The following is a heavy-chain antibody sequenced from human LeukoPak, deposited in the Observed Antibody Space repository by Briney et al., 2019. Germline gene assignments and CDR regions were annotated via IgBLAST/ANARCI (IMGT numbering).Heavy chain of an antibody. Sequence: GGSLRLSCEASGFTFSSYGMHWVRQAPGKGLEWVAVIWYDGSKKYYVDSVKGRFTISRDNSKNTLYLQMNSLRAEDTAVYYCARDDGTASGNYGRRGYYFDYWGQGTLVTVSS. V-gene: IGHV3-33*01. J-gene: IGHJ4*02. CDR3: ARDDGTASGNYGRRGYYFDY. CDR1: GFTFSSYG. D-gene: IGHD1-26*01. CDR2: IWYDGSKK.